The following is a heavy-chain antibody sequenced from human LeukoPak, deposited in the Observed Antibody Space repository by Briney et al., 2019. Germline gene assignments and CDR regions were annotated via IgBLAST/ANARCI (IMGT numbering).Heavy chain of an antibody. CDR1: GFPFSSHA. V-gene: IGHV3-23*01. J-gene: IGHJ4*02. Sequence: GGSLRLSCAASGFPFSSHAMSWVRQPPGKGLEWVAAISNGKTYYADSVKGRFTISRDNSKNTLYLQMNSLRAEDTAVYYCAKDLGHCSGGNCHDYFENWGQGTLVTVFS. CDR2: ISNGKT. CDR3: AKDLGHCSGGNCHDYFEN. D-gene: IGHD2-15*01.